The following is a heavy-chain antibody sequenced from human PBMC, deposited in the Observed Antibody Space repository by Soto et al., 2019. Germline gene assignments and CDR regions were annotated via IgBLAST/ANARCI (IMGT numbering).Heavy chain of an antibody. V-gene: IGHV3-23*01. D-gene: IGHD3-3*01. Sequence: EVQLLESGGGLVQPGGSLRLSCAASGFTFSSYAMSWVRQALGKGLEWVSAISGSGGSTYYADSVKGRFTISRDNSKNTLDLQMNSLRAEDTAVYYCAARRRYYDFWSGSDYWGQGTLVTVSS. J-gene: IGHJ4*02. CDR2: ISGSGGST. CDR1: GFTFSSYA. CDR3: AARRRYYDFWSGSDY.